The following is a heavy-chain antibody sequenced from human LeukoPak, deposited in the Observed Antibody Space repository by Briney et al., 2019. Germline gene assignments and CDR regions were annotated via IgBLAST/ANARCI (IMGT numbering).Heavy chain of an antibody. CDR1: GFTFSSYG. CDR3: AKGQWLTRTTWGMDV. CDR2: ISYDGSNK. D-gene: IGHD6-19*01. V-gene: IGHV3-30*18. Sequence: PGRSLRLSCAASGFTFSSYGMHWVRQAPGKGLEWVAVISYDGSNKYYADSVKGRFTISRDNSKNTLYLQMNSLRAEDTAVYYCAKGQWLTRTTWGMDVWGQGTTVTVSS. J-gene: IGHJ6*02.